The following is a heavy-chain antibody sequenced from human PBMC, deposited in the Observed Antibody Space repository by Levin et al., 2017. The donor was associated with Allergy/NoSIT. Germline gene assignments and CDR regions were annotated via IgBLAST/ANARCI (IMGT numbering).Heavy chain of an antibody. J-gene: IGHJ6*02. D-gene: IGHD6-13*01. CDR2: IWYDGSNK. Sequence: GGSLRLSCAASGFTFSSYGMHWVRQAPGKGLEWVAVIWYDGSNKYYADSVKGRFTISRDNSKNTLYLQMNSLRAEDTAVYYCARDPLDGSWVYDYYGMDVWGQGTTVTVSS. V-gene: IGHV3-33*01. CDR3: ARDPLDGSWVYDYYGMDV. CDR1: GFTFSSYG.